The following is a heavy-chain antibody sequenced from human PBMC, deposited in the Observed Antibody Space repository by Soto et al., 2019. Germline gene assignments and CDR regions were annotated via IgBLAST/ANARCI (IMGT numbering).Heavy chain of an antibody. V-gene: IGHV1-3*01. CDR1: GYTFTLYA. Sequence: AASVKVSCKASGYTFTLYAIHWVRQAPGQRLEWMGWINAANGNTKSSQKFQGRVTFTRDTSATTAYMELSTLSSSDTAVYYCARDQRRDYDFWSGYSQGFDYWGQGTPVTVSS. CDR2: INAANGNT. J-gene: IGHJ4*02. CDR3: ARDQRRDYDFWSGYSQGFDY. D-gene: IGHD3-3*01.